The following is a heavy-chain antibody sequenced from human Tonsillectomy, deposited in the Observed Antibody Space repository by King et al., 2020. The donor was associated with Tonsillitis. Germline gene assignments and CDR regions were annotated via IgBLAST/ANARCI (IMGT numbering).Heavy chain of an antibody. CDR3: AREYSSGWDRYWYFDP. J-gene: IGHJ2*01. Sequence: VQLQESGPGLVKPSETLSLTCTVSGGSISSYYWSWIRQPPGKGLAWIGYIYYSGSTNYNPSLKSRVTISVDTSKNQFSLKLTSVTAADTAVYYCAREYSSGWDRYWYFDPWGRGTLVTVSS. CDR1: GGSISSYY. D-gene: IGHD6-19*01. V-gene: IGHV4-59*01. CDR2: IYYSGST.